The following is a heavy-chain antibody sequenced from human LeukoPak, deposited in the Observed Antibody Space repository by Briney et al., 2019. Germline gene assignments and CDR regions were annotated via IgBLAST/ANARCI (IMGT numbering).Heavy chain of an antibody. CDR3: AREIISSGYYYDSFDI. CDR2: IYYSGST. CDR1: GGSISSYY. Sequence: SETLSLTCTVSGGSISSYYWSWIRQPPGKGLEWIGYIYYSGSTDYNPSLKSRVTISVDTSKNQFSLKLSSVTAADTAVYYCAREIISSGYYYDSFDIWGQGTMVTVSS. V-gene: IGHV4-59*01. D-gene: IGHD3-22*01. J-gene: IGHJ3*02.